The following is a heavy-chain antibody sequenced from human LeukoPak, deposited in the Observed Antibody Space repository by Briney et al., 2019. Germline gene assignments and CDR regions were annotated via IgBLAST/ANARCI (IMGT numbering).Heavy chain of an antibody. CDR1: GGSISSSTFY. J-gene: IGHJ4*02. D-gene: IGHD3-22*01. V-gene: IGHV4-39*02. Sequence: SETLSLTCTVSGGSISSSTFYWGWIRQPPGKGLEWIGSIFSGGSTYYSPSLKSRVTISVDTSKNHFSLRLSSVTAADTAVYYCARASYSYDINGWVPFDYWDQGTLVTVSS. CDR3: ARASYSYDINGWVPFDY. CDR2: IFSGGST.